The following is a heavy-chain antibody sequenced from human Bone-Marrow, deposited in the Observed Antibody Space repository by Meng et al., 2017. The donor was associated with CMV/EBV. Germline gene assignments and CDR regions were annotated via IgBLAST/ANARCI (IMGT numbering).Heavy chain of an antibody. V-gene: IGHV3-23*03. Sequence: GESLKISCAASGFTFSSYATSWVRQAPGKGLEWVSVIYSGGSSTYYADSVKGRFTISRDNSKNTLYLQMNSLRAEDTAVYYCAKLYGGLGVLDYWGQGTLVTVSS. CDR2: IYSGGSST. CDR3: AKLYGGLGVLDY. J-gene: IGHJ4*02. D-gene: IGHD4-23*01. CDR1: GFTFSSYA.